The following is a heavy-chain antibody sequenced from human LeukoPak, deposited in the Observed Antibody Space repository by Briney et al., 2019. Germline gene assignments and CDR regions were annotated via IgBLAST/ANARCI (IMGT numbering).Heavy chain of an antibody. CDR1: GHTFTGYY. J-gene: IGHJ4*02. CDR2: INPNSGGT. V-gene: IGHV1-2*02. D-gene: IGHD2-2*02. CDR3: ARRSGRRYCSSTSCYIFDY. Sequence: ASVKVSCKASGHTFTGYYMHWVRQAPGQGLEWMGWINPNSGGTNYAQKFQGRVTMTRDTSISTAYMELSRLRSDDTAVYYCARRSGRRYCSSTSCYIFDYWGQGTLVTVSS.